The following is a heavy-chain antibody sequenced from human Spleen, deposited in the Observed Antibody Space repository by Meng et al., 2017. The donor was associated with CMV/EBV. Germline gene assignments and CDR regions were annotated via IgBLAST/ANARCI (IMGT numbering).Heavy chain of an antibody. CDR1: GGSFSGYS. CDR2: INESDRT. J-gene: IGHJ1*01. CDR3: ARGRYCKSLNCLKSYFQH. Sequence: SETLSLTCTVYGGSFSGYSWNWIRQPPGQGLEWIGEINESDRTDYRSSLKSRVTISVDTAKNQVSLNLTSVTAADTAVYYCARGRYCKSLNCLKSYFQHWGQGTLVTVSS. V-gene: IGHV4-34*01. D-gene: IGHD2/OR15-2a*01.